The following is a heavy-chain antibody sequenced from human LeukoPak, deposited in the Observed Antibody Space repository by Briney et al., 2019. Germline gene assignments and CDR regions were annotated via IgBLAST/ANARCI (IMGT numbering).Heavy chain of an antibody. J-gene: IGHJ3*02. CDR2: IYTSGST. Sequence: YPSETLSLTCTVSGGSISSYYWSWIRQPAGKGLEWIGRIYTSGSTNYNPSLKSRVTISVDTSKNHFSLKLSSVTAADTAVYYCARGPYYGSGSYAFDIWGQGTMVTVSS. CDR1: GGSISSYY. V-gene: IGHV4-4*07. CDR3: ARGPYYGSGSYAFDI. D-gene: IGHD3-10*01.